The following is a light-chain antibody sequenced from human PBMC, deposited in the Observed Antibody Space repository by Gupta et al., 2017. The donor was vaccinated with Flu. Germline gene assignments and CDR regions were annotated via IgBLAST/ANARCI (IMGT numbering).Light chain of an antibody. J-gene: IGKJ1*01. CDR2: KTS. V-gene: IGKV1-5*03. Sequence: GDRGTITCRASQSGDSWLALYQQKPGKAPKLLIYKTSNLESGVPSRFSGSGSGTEFTLTISSLQPDDFATYYCQQYRSYPWTFGQGTTVEIQ. CDR3: QQYRSYPWT. CDR1: QSGDSW.